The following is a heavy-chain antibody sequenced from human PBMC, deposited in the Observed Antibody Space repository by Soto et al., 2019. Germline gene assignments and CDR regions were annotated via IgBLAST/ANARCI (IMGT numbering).Heavy chain of an antibody. CDR1: GGSISSGGYS. J-gene: IGHJ4*02. V-gene: IGHV4-30-2*01. Sequence: PSETLSLTCAVSGGSISSGGYSWSWIRQPPGKGLEWIGYIYHSGSTYYNPSLKSRVTISVDRSKNQFSLKLSSVTAADTAVYYCARASTVYDNLTYYDYWGQGTLVTVSS. CDR3: ARASTVYDNLTYYDY. D-gene: IGHD3-9*01. CDR2: IYHSGST.